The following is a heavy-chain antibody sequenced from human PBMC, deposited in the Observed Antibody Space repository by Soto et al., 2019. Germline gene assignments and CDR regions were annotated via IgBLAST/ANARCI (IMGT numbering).Heavy chain of an antibody. CDR1: GFTFSSYA. CDR2: ISGSGGST. CDR3: AKSLTMVYDIRFYYGMDV. J-gene: IGHJ6*02. D-gene: IGHD2-8*01. Sequence: GGSLRLSCAASGFTFSSYAMSWARQAPGKGLEWVSAISGSGGSTYYADSVKGRFTISRDNSKNTLYLQMNSLRAEDTAVYYCAKSLTMVYDIRFYYGMDVWGQGTTVTVSS. V-gene: IGHV3-23*01.